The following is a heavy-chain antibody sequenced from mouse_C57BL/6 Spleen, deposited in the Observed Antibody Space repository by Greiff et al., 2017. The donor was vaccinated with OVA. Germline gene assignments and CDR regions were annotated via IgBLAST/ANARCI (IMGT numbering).Heavy chain of an antibody. V-gene: IGHV1-4*01. CDR3: ARDSELTGFDY. J-gene: IGHJ2*01. CDR2: INPSSGYT. CDR1: GYTFTSYT. D-gene: IGHD4-1*01. Sequence: VKLVESGAELARPGASVKMSCKASGYTFTSYTMHWVKQRHGQGLEWIGYINPSSGYTKYNQKFKDKATLTADKSSSTAYMQLSSLTSEDSAVYYCARDSELTGFDYWGQGTTLTVSS.